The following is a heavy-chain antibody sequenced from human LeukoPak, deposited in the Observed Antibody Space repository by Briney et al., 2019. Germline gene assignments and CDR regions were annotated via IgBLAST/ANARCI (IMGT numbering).Heavy chain of an antibody. J-gene: IGHJ4*02. V-gene: IGHV5-10-1*01. CDR3: ARQPRYCSGGSCSLFDYFDY. CDR1: GYSFTSYW. Sequence: GESLRISCKGSGYSFTSYWITWVRQMPGNGLEWMGRIDPSDSYTNYNPSFQGHVTISADKSISTGYLQWSSLKASDTAMYYCARQPRYCSGGSCSLFDYFDYWGQGTLVTVSS. CDR2: IDPSDSYT. D-gene: IGHD2-15*01.